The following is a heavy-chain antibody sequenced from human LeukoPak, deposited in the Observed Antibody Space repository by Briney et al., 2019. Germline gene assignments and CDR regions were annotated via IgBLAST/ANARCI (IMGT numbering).Heavy chain of an antibody. J-gene: IGHJ4*02. CDR3: ARWDSSGYYYGFDY. V-gene: IGHV4-59*01. CDR1: GGSFSGYY. CDR2: IYYSGST. D-gene: IGHD3-22*01. Sequence: SETLSLTCAVYGGSFSGYYWSWIRQPPGKGLEWIGYIYYSGSTNYNPSLKSRVTISVDTSKNQFSLKLSSVTAADTAVYYCARWDSSGYYYGFDYWGQGTLVTVSS.